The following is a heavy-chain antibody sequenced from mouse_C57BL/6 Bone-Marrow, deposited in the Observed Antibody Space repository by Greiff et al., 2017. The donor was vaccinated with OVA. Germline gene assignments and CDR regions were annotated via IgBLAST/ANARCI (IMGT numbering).Heavy chain of an antibody. J-gene: IGHJ2*01. V-gene: IGHV5-17*01. CDR1: GFTFSDYG. D-gene: IGHD4-1*02. CDR2: ISSGSSTI. Sequence: EVNVVESGGGLVKPGGSLKLSCAASGFTFSDYGMHWVRQAPEKGLEWVAYISSGSSTIYYADTVKGRFTISRDNANNTLFLHMTSLRSEDTAMYYCARRSTPYSFDYWGQGTTLTVSS. CDR3: ARRSTPYSFDY.